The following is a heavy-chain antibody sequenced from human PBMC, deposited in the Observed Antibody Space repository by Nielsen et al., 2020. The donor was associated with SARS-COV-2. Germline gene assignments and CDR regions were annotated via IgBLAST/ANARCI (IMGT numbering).Heavy chain of an antibody. Sequence: WVRQAPGQGLEWMGRINPNSGGTNYAQKFQGRVTMTRDTSISTAYMELSRLKSDDTAVYYCARGEGSSSWRPNWFDPWGQGTLVTVSS. CDR3: ARGEGSSSWRPNWFDP. D-gene: IGHD6-13*01. CDR2: INPNSGGT. J-gene: IGHJ5*02. V-gene: IGHV1-2*06.